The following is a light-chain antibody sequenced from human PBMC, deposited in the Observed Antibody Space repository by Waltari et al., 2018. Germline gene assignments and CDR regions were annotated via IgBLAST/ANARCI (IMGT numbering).Light chain of an antibody. J-gene: IGKJ4*01. CDR3: QQYNSWPLT. CDR1: QSINIW. Sequence: DIQITQSPSTLSASVGDRVPTTCRASQSINIWLAWYQQKPGKAPRLLIYKASGLESGVPSRFSGSGSGTEFTLSISSLQPDDFATYYCQQYNSWPLTFGGGTKVEI. CDR2: KAS. V-gene: IGKV1-5*03.